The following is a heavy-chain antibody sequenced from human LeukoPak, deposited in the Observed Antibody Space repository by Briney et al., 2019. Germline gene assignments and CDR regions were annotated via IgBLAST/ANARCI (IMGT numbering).Heavy chain of an antibody. J-gene: IGHJ3*01. CDR2: ISWNINTL. CDR1: GFTFDDYA. CDR3: VKGAPPPGYGGYDYRVFDV. D-gene: IGHD5-12*01. Sequence: GGSLRLSCAASGFTFDDYAMHWVRQAPGKGLEWVSGISWNINTLGYADSVKGRFTISRDNAKDSLYLQMNSLRAEDTALYYCVKGAPPPGYGGYDYRVFDVWGQGTMVTVSS. V-gene: IGHV3-9*01.